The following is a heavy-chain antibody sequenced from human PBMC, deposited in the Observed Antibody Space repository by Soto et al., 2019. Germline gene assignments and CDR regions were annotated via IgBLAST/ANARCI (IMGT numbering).Heavy chain of an antibody. D-gene: IGHD5-18*01. CDR3: ARKSGYGYWFDP. V-gene: IGHV4-30-4*01. J-gene: IGHJ5*02. Sequence: SETLSLTCTVSGGSISSGDYYWSWIRQPPGKGLEWIGYIYYSGSTYYNPSLKSRVTISVDTSKNQFSLKLSSVTAADTAVYYCARKSGYGYWFDPWGQGTLVTVPS. CDR1: GGSISSGDYY. CDR2: IYYSGST.